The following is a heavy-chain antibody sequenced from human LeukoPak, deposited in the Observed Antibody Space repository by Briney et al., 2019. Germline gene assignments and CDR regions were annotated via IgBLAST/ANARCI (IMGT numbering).Heavy chain of an antibody. Sequence: GGSLRLSCAASGLTFSSYAMHWVRQAPGKGLEYVSAISSNGGSTYYANSVKGRFTISRDNSKNTLYLQMGSLRAEDMAVYYCARERLWFGELSPLDYWGQGTLVTVSS. CDR2: ISSNGGST. V-gene: IGHV3-64*01. J-gene: IGHJ4*02. D-gene: IGHD3-10*01. CDR3: ARERLWFGELSPLDY. CDR1: GLTFSSYA.